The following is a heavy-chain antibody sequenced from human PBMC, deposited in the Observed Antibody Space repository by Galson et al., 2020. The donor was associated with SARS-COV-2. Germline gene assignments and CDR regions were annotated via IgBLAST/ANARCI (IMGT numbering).Heavy chain of an antibody. CDR1: AYSIISVYY. D-gene: IGHD3-22*01. J-gene: IGHJ3*02. CDR2: LYHSGST. CDR3: VRSSSYHGSSGYFVIGGFAI. Sequence: SETLSLTFGVSAYSIISVYYCGWIRQPPGEGLEWIVSLYHSGSTYYSPCLKSRVTLSTDTSKNQFSLKVISVTAADTAVYYCVRSSSYHGSSGYFVIGGFAIWGQGTLVPVSS. V-gene: IGHV4-38-2*01.